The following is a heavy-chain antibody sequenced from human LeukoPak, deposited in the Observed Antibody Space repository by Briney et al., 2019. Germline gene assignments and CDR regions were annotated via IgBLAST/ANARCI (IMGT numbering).Heavy chain of an antibody. CDR3: ARGSPYSSSFCFDY. CDR2: IYYSGST. Sequence: PSETLSLTCTVSGGSISSYYWSWIRQPPGKGLKWIGYIYYSGSTNYNPSLKSRVTISVDTSKNQFSLKLSSVTAADTAVYYCARGSPYSSSFCFDYWGQGTLVTVSS. D-gene: IGHD6-6*01. J-gene: IGHJ4*02. CDR1: GGSISSYY. V-gene: IGHV4-59*01.